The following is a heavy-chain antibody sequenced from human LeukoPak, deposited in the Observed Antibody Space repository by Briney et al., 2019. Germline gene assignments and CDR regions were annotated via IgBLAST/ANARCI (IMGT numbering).Heavy chain of an antibody. J-gene: IGHJ4*02. D-gene: IGHD3-10*01. CDR2: ISYDGSNK. V-gene: IGHV3-30*04. CDR1: GFTFSSYA. Sequence: GRSLRLSCAASGFTFSSYAMHWVRQAPGKGLDWVAVISYDGSNKYYADSVKGRFTISRDNSKNTLYLQMNSLRAEDTAVYYCARDGITMVRGVIIPPDYWGQGTLVTVSS. CDR3: ARDGITMVRGVIIPPDY.